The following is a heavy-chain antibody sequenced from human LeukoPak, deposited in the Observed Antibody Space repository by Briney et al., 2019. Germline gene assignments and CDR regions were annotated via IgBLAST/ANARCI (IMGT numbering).Heavy chain of an antibody. CDR1: GFTFSTYA. CDR2: VSNDGSDT. CDR3: ARDGDYINYYYYGVDV. V-gene: IGHV3-30*04. J-gene: IGHJ6*04. Sequence: SGGSLRLSCAASGFTFSTYAMHWVRQAPGRGLEWVTFVSNDGSDTYYADSVKGRFSVSRDNSKNTLYLQMNSLRVEDTAVYYCARDGDYINYYYYGVDVWGKGTTVTVSS. D-gene: IGHD4-11*01.